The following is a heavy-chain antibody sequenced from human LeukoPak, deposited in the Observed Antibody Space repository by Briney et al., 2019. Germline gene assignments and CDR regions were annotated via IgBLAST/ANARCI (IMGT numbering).Heavy chain of an antibody. CDR2: INPKSGGT. Sequence: ASVKVSCRASGYTFTAYYMHWVRQAPGQGLEWMGWINPKSGGTNYPQKFQGRVTMTRDTSISTAYMELSRLRSDDTAVYYCARGIYGGNSPLVDYWGQGTLVTVSS. J-gene: IGHJ4*02. V-gene: IGHV1-2*02. CDR1: GYTFTAYY. CDR3: ARGIYGGNSPLVDY. D-gene: IGHD4-23*01.